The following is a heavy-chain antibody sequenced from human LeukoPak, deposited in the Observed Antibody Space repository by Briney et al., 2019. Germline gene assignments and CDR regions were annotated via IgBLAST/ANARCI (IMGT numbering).Heavy chain of an antibody. V-gene: IGHV4-61*02. CDR3: AREGASWGFT. CDR2: IHSTGGT. Sequence: SETLSLTCTVSGDSISSGRSYWSWIRQPAGKGLEWIGRIHSTGGTEYYPSLKRRVTISVDTAKNQFSLKLTSVTAADTAVYYCAREGASWGFTWGQGTLVTVSS. CDR1: GDSISSGRSY. J-gene: IGHJ5*02. D-gene: IGHD2-2*01.